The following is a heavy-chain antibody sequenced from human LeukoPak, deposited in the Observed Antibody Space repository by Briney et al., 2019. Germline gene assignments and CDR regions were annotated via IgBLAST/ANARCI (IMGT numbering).Heavy chain of an antibody. CDR2: ISSSSTI. Sequence: GGSLRLSCAASGYTFSSNSMNWVRQAPGKGLEWVSYISSSSTIYYADSVKGRFTISRDNAKNSLYLQMNSLRAEDTAVYYCARSFDNWGQGTLVTVSS. CDR3: ARSFDN. V-gene: IGHV3-48*04. CDR1: GYTFSSNS. J-gene: IGHJ4*02.